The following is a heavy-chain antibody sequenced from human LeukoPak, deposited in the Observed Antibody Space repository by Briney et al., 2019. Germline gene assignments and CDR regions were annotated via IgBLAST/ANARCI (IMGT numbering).Heavy chain of an antibody. V-gene: IGHV3-30*02. D-gene: IGHD3-22*01. CDR2: IRYDGSNK. Sequence: GGSLRLSCAASGFTFSSYGMHWVRQAPGKGLEWMTFIRYDGSNKYYADSVKGRFTTSRDNYKNTLYLQMNSLRAEDTAMYHCAKDFYDTSGHLYAFDIWGQGTMVTVSS. CDR3: AKDFYDTSGHLYAFDI. J-gene: IGHJ3*02. CDR1: GFTFSSYG.